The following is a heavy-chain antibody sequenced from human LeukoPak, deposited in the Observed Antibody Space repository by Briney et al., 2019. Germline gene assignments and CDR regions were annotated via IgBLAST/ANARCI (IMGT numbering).Heavy chain of an antibody. CDR1: GGSISSSSYY. CDR2: IYYSGST. V-gene: IGHV4-39*01. J-gene: IGHJ4*02. CDR3: ARHRAHWDTYYFDY. Sequence: PSETLSLTCTVSGGSISSSSYYWGWIRQPPGKGLEWIGSIYYSGSTYYNPSLKSRVTISVDTPKNQFSLKLSSVTAADTAVYYCARHRAHWDTYYFDYWGQGTLVTVSS. D-gene: IGHD1/OR15-1a*01.